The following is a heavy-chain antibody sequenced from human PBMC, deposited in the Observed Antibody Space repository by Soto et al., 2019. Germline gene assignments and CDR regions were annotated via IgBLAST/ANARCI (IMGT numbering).Heavy chain of an antibody. CDR1: GYIFTNYG. CDR3: ARRGATTTPFDY. Sequence: QVQLVQSGVEVKKPGASVRVSCKASGYIFTNYGVSWVRQAPGQGLEWMGWISTYNGKTNYEQRLQGRATMTTDTSTSTAYMELRSLRSDDTAVYYCARRGATTTPFDYWGQGTLVTVSS. V-gene: IGHV1-18*01. J-gene: IGHJ4*02. D-gene: IGHD5-12*01. CDR2: ISTYNGKT.